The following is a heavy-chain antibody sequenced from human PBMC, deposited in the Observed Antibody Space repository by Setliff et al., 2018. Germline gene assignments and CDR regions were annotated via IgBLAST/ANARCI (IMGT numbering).Heavy chain of an antibody. CDR1: GFTFSGYY. CDR2: ISSSGSSI. Sequence: GGSLRLSCAASGFTFSGYYMQWVRQAPGKGLEWVSYISSSGSSIYYADSVKGRFTISRDNAKNSLYLQMNSLRAEDTAVYYCARDSSLRYYFDYWGQGALVTVSS. CDR3: ARDSSLRYYFDY. J-gene: IGHJ4*02. D-gene: IGHD3-3*01. V-gene: IGHV3-48*04.